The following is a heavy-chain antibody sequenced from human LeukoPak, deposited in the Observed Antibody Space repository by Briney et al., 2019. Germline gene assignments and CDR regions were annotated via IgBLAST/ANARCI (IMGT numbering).Heavy chain of an antibody. J-gene: IGHJ4*02. Sequence: PTGGSLRLSCAASGFTFSSYAMSWVRQAPGKGLEWVSAISGSGGSTYYADSVKGRFTISRDNAKNSLYLQMNSLRAEDTAVYYCARIGYSSSSFDYWGQGTLVTVSS. V-gene: IGHV3-23*01. CDR3: ARIGYSSSSFDY. D-gene: IGHD6-13*01. CDR1: GFTFSSYA. CDR2: ISGSGGST.